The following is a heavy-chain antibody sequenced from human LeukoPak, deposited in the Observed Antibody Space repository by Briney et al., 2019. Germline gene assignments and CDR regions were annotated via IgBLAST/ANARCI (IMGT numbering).Heavy chain of an antibody. CDR2: IYYSGST. CDR1: GGSISSYY. CDR3: ARSSIKRSWFDP. D-gene: IGHD3-10*01. J-gene: IGHJ5*02. Sequence: PSETLSLTCTVSGGSISSYYWSWIRQPPGKGLEWIGYIYYSGSTNYNPSLKSQVTISVDTSKNQFSLKLSSVTAADTAVYYCARSSIKRSWFDPWGQGTLVTVSS. V-gene: IGHV4-59*01.